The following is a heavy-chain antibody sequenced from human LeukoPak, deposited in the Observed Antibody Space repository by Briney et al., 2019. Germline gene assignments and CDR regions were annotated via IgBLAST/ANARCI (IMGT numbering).Heavy chain of an antibody. V-gene: IGHV3-30*04. CDR2: ISYDGSNK. J-gene: IGHJ4*02. Sequence: PGGSLRLSYAPSEFTLSSCAMDWVRQAPGKGLEWVAVISYDGSNKYYADSVKGRFTISRDNSKNTLYLQMNSLSAEDTAVYYCPRDWIVDTVTSALDYWGQGTLVTVSS. CDR1: EFTLSSCA. CDR3: PRDWIVDTVTSALDY. D-gene: IGHD4-17*01.